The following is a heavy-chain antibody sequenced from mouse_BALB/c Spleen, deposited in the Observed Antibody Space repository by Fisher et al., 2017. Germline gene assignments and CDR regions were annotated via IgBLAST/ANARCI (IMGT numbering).Heavy chain of an antibody. D-gene: IGHD2-14*01. Sequence: RFTISRDNAKNTLYLEMSSLRSEDTAMYYCARDYYRYPYWYFDVWGAGTTVTVSS. J-gene: IGHJ1*01. V-gene: IGHV5-9-4*01. CDR3: ARDYYRYPYWYFDV.